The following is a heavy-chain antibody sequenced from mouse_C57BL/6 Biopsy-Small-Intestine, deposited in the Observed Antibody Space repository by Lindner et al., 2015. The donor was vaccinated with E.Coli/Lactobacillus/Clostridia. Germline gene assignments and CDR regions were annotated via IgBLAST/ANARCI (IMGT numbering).Heavy chain of an antibody. V-gene: IGHV1-84*01. J-gene: IGHJ4*01. CDR1: GYTFTDYT. CDR2: IYPGSGNT. CDR3: ARGYDYDAYAMDY. Sequence: VQLQESGPELVKPGASVKLSCKASGYTFTDYTVHWVKQSPGQGLEWIGWIYPGSGNTKYNGKFKGKATMTADKSSSTAYMQLSSLTSEDSAVYFCARGYDYDAYAMDYWGQGTSVTVSS. D-gene: IGHD2-4*01.